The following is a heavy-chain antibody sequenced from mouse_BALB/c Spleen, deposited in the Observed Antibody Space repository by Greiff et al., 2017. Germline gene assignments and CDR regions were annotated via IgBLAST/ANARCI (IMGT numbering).Heavy chain of an antibody. D-gene: IGHD2-3*01. J-gene: IGHJ1*01. V-gene: IGHV5-9-4*01. CDR1: GFTFSSYA. CDR3: ARDTGPDGYYVFDV. Sequence: EVQGVESGGGLVKPGGSLKLSCAASGFTFSSYAMSWVRQSPEKRLEWVAEISSGGSYTYYPDTVTGRFTISRDNAKNTLYLEMSSLRSEDTAMYYCARDTGPDGYYVFDVWGAGTTVTVSS. CDR2: ISSGGSYT.